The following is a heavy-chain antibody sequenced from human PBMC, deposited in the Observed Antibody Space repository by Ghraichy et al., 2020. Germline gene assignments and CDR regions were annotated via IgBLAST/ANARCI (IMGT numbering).Heavy chain of an antibody. J-gene: IGHJ4*02. CDR2: IKQDGSEK. Sequence: LSLTCAASGFTFNIYWMSWVRQAPGKGLEWVANIKQDGSEKYYVDSVKGRFTISRDNAKNSLYLQMNSLRAEDTAVYYCARDVDFDYWGQGTLVTVSS. V-gene: IGHV3-7*03. CDR1: GFTFNIYW. CDR3: ARDVDFDY.